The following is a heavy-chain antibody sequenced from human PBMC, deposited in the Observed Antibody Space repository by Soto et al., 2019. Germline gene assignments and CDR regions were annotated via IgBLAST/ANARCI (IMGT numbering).Heavy chain of an antibody. V-gene: IGHV4-4*02. D-gene: IGHD3-3*01. CDR2: IYHNGST. Sequence: SETLSLTCAVSGDSISSSNWWSWVRQSPRKGLEWLGEIYHNGSTNYNPSLKSRVAISVDKSKNQFSLKLMSVTAADTAVYYCARARGAIFGVVIRNWFDPWGQGXLVTGYS. CDR3: ARARGAIFGVVIRNWFDP. J-gene: IGHJ5*02. CDR1: GDSISSSNW.